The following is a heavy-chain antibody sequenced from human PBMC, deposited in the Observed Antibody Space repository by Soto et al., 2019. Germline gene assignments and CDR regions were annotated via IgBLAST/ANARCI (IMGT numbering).Heavy chain of an antibody. CDR2: IFSNDEK. D-gene: IGHD6-13*01. J-gene: IGHJ4*02. Sequence: QVTLKVSGPELVKPTETLTLTSTVSGFSLGNARMGVSWIRQPPGKALEWLAHIFSNDEKSYSTSLKSRLTIPKDTSKSQVVLTMTDMDPVDTATYYCARIRVRGYGSSSWYEPGDYWGQGTLVTVSS. V-gene: IGHV2-26*01. CDR1: GFSLGNARMG. CDR3: ARIRVRGYGSSSWYEPGDY.